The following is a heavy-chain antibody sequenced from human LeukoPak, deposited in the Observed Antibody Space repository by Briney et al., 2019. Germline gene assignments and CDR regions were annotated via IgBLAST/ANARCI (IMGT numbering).Heavy chain of an antibody. Sequence: SVKVSCKASGGTFSSYAISWVRQAPGQGLEWMGGIIPIFGTANYAQKFQGRVTITADESTSTAYMELRRLRYDDTAVYYCARQRYGYYLDYWGQGTLVTVSS. CDR3: ARQRYGYYLDY. V-gene: IGHV1-69*13. D-gene: IGHD5-18*01. CDR2: IIPIFGTA. CDR1: GGTFSSYA. J-gene: IGHJ4*02.